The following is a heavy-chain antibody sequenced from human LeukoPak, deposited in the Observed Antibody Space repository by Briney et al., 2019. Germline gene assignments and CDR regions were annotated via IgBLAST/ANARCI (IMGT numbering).Heavy chain of an antibody. D-gene: IGHD4-23*01. CDR2: IYYSGST. CDR1: GGSISSYY. J-gene: IGHJ4*02. V-gene: IGHV4-59*01. CDR3: AREDSTVGSFDY. Sequence: SETLSLTCTVSGGSISSYYWSWIRQPPGKGLEWIGYIYYSGSTNYNPSLKSRVTISVDTSKNQFSLKLSSVTAADTAVYYCAREDSTVGSFDYWGQGTLVTVSS.